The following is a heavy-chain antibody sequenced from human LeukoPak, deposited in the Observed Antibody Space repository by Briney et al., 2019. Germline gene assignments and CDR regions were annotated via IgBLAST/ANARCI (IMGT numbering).Heavy chain of an antibody. CDR2: IIPIFGTA. J-gene: IGHJ4*02. CDR3: ANLAVRPGY. CDR1: GGTFSSYV. D-gene: IGHD6-6*01. V-gene: IGHV1-69*13. Sequence: SVKVSCKASGGTFSSYVLSWVRQAPGQGLEWMGGIIPIFGTANYAQKFQGRVTIAADESTSAAYMELSSLRSEDTAVYYCANLAVRPGYWGQGTLVTVSS.